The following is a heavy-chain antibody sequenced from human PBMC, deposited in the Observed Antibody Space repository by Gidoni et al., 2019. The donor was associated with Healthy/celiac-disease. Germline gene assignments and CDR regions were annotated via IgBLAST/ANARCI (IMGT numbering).Heavy chain of an antibody. D-gene: IGHD2-15*01. V-gene: IGHV4-59*01. CDR1: AGSISSYY. CDR3: ARSTGTVVTAAGV. J-gene: IGHJ4*02. Sequence: QVQLQESGPGLVKPSETLSLTCTVSAGSISSYYWSWIRQPPGKGLEWIGYIYYSGSTNYNPSLKSRVTISVDTSKNQFSLKLSSVTAADTAVYYCARSTGTVVTAAGVWGQGTLVTVSS. CDR2: IYYSGST.